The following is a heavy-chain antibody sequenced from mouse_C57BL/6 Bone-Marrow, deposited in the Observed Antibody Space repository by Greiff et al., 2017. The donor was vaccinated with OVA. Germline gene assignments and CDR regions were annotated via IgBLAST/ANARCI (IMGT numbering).Heavy chain of an antibody. D-gene: IGHD2-4*01. V-gene: IGHV1-82*01. J-gene: IGHJ3*01. CDR3: ARRSLYYDYDA. CDR1: GYAFSSSW. CDR2: LYPGDGDT. Sequence: QVQLQQSGPELVKPGASVKISCKASGYAFSSSWMNWVKQRPGKGLEWIGRLYPGDGDTNYNGKFKGKATLTADKSSSTAYMQLSSLTSEDSAVYFCARRSLYYDYDAWGQGTLVTVSA.